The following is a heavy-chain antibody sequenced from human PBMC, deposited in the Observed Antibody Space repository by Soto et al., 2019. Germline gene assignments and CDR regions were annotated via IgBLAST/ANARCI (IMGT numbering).Heavy chain of an antibody. D-gene: IGHD5-12*01. J-gene: IGHJ4*02. CDR1: GGSFSGYY. CDR3: ARLVATTLLAAYFDY. Sequence: PSETLSLTCAVYGGSFSGYYWSWIRQPPGKGLEWIGEINHSGSTNYNPSLKSRVTISVDTSKNQFSLKLSSVTAADTAVYYCARLVATTLLAAYFDYWGQGTLVTVSS. CDR2: INHSGST. V-gene: IGHV4-34*01.